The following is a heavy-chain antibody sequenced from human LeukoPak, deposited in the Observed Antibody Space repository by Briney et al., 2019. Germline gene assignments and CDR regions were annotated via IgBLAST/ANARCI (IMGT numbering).Heavy chain of an antibody. D-gene: IGHD3-3*01. Sequence: QAGGSLRLSCAASGFTFSSYGMHWVRQAPGKGLEWVAVIWYGGTNKYYADSVKGRITISRDDSKNTMYLQMNSLRAEDTAVYYCVKDVLHRGDFWSGFDSWGQGTLVTVSS. CDR3: VKDVLHRGDFWSGFDS. V-gene: IGHV3-30*02. J-gene: IGHJ4*02. CDR1: GFTFSSYG. CDR2: IWYGGTNK.